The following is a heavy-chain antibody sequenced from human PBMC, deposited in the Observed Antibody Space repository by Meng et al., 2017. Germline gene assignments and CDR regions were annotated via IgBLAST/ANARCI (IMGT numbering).Heavy chain of an antibody. CDR2: IWYDGSNK. J-gene: IGHJ1*01. Sequence: VRLVESGGGVGQPGRSLRLSCAASGFTFSSYGMHWVRQAPGKGLEWVAVIWYDGSNKDYADSVKGRFTISRDNSKNTLYLQMNSLRAEDTAVYYCAREGAAGPAEYFQHWGQGTLVTVSS. D-gene: IGHD6-13*01. CDR1: GFTFSSYG. CDR3: AREGAAGPAEYFQH. V-gene: IGHV3-33*01.